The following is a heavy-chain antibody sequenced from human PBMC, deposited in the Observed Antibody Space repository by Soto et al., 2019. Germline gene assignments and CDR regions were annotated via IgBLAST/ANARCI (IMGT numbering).Heavy chain of an antibody. Sequence: EVQLVESGGGLVQPGRSLRLSCVGSGFTFEDYVMHWVRQVPGKGLEWVSHISWDGYSIGYAGSVRGRFTISRDNAKNSLFLQMNSPRPEDTALYYCARSWSGSTSGRVDVWGQGTTVTVSS. CDR3: ARSWSGSTSGRVDV. V-gene: IGHV3-9*01. J-gene: IGHJ6*02. CDR1: GFTFEDYV. D-gene: IGHD3-3*01. CDR2: ISWDGYSI.